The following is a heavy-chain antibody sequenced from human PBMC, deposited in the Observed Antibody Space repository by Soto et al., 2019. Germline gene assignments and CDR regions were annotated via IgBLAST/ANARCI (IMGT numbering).Heavy chain of an antibody. J-gene: IGHJ6*02. V-gene: IGHV5-51*01. Sequence: GESLKISCKGSGYTFTNYWIGWVRQMPGKGLEWMGIIYPGDSDTKYNPSFQGQVTISADKSITTTYLQWSSLKASATAIYYCAASIFYYGMDVWGQGTTVTVSS. CDR1: GYTFTNYW. CDR2: IYPGDSDT. CDR3: AASIFYYGMDV.